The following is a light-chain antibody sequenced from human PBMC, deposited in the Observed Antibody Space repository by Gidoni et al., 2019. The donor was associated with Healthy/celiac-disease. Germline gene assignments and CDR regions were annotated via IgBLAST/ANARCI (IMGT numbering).Light chain of an antibody. CDR2: AAA. V-gene: IGKV1-39*01. Sequence: DIQMTQSQSSLSASVGDRVTITCRASQSLSSYLNWYQQKPGKAPKLLIYAAASLQSGVPSRFSGSGSGTDFTLTISSLQPEDFATYYCQQSYSTPPALTFGGGTKVEIK. CDR1: QSLSSY. CDR3: QQSYSTPPALT. J-gene: IGKJ4*01.